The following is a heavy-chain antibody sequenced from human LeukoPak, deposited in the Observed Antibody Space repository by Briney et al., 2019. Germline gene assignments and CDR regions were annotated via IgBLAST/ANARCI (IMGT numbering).Heavy chain of an antibody. D-gene: IGHD3-16*02. V-gene: IGHV1-69*13. CDR1: GGTFSSYA. CDR2: IIPIFGTA. CDR3: ARFRLHLRELSLGYFDY. J-gene: IGHJ4*02. Sequence: GASVKVSCKASGGTFSSYAISWVRQAPGQGLEWMGGIIPIFGTANYAQKFQGRVTITADESTSTAYMELSSLRSEDTAVYYCARFRLHLRELSLGYFDYWGQGTLVTVSS.